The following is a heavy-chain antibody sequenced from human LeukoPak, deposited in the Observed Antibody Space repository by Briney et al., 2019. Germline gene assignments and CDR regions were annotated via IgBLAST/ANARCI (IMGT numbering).Heavy chain of an antibody. V-gene: IGHV1-69*13. Sequence: SVKVSCKASGGTFSSYAISWVRQAPGQGLEWMGGIIPISGTANYAQKFQGRVTITADESTSTAYMELSSLRSEDTAVYYCARERGIVVGRNWFDPWGQGTLVTVSS. CDR1: GGTFSSYA. CDR2: IIPISGTA. D-gene: IGHD3-22*01. J-gene: IGHJ5*02. CDR3: ARERGIVVGRNWFDP.